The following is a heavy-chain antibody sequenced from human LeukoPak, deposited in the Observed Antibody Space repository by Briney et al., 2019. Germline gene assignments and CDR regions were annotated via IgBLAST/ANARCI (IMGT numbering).Heavy chain of an antibody. CDR2: INHGGSI. Sequence: PSETLSLTCAAYGGSFSGQYWGWIRQPPGKGLEWIGEINHGGSISYNASLKSRVTISLDTSKNQFSLKLSSVTAADTAVYYCAGGDYHGSESYANYWGQGTLVTVSS. CDR1: GGSFSGQY. J-gene: IGHJ4*02. V-gene: IGHV4-34*01. D-gene: IGHD3-10*01. CDR3: AGGDYHGSESYANY.